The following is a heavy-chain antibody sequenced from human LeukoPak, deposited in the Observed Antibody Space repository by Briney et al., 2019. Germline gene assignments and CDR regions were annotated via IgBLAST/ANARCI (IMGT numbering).Heavy chain of an antibody. V-gene: IGHV3-7*01. CDR1: GFTFSSYW. J-gene: IGHJ4*02. Sequence: GGSLRLSCTASGFTFSSYWMNWVRQAPGKGLEWVANIKQDGSEKYYVDSVKGRFTISRDNAKNSMYLQMNSLRAEDTAVYYCARDPSDSSSWYGRGGYWGQGTLVTVSS. CDR2: IKQDGSEK. CDR3: ARDPSDSSSWYGRGGY. D-gene: IGHD6-13*01.